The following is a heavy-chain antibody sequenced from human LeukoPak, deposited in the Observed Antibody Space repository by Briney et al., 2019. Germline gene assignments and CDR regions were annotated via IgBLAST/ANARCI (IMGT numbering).Heavy chain of an antibody. D-gene: IGHD3-22*01. Sequence: GGSLRLSCAASGFTFSSYGMHWVRQAPGKGLEWVAVIWYDGSNKYYADSVKGRFTISRDNSTNTLYLQMNSLRAEDTAVYYCARTYYYDSSGYYPFDYWGQGTLVTVSS. J-gene: IGHJ4*02. CDR2: IWYDGSNK. CDR1: GFTFSSYG. V-gene: IGHV3-33*01. CDR3: ARTYYYDSSGYYPFDY.